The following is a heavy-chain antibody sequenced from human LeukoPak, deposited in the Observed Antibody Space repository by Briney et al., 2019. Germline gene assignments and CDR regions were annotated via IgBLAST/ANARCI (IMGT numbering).Heavy chain of an antibody. CDR2: IYYSGST. Sequence: SETLSLTCTVSGGSISSHYWSWIRQPPGKGLEWIGYIYYSGSTNYNPSLKSRVTISVDTSKNQFSLKLSSVTAADTAVYYCARRYQLPRWGYYYYMDVWGKGTTVTVSS. V-gene: IGHV4-59*11. CDR1: GGSISSHY. D-gene: IGHD2-2*01. J-gene: IGHJ6*03. CDR3: ARRYQLPRWGYYYYMDV.